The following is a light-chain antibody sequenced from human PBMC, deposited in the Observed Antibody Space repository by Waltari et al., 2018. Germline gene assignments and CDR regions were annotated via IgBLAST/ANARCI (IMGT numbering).Light chain of an antibody. CDR3: QVWASFNDPVV. V-gene: IGLV3-21*02. J-gene: IGLJ2*01. Sequence: YLQKPGKAPVLVGHDDSDRSLANHARFFGSNSGKTATLTIRKVEAEDEADYYCQVWASFNDPVVFGGGTKLTVL. CDR2: DDS.